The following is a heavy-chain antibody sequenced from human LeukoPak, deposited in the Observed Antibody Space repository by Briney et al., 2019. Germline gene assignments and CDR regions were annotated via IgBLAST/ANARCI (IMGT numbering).Heavy chain of an antibody. CDR2: INIDGST. CDR3: ARAGGSGWFDP. Sequence: GGSRNPPGPAPGLTLRNSWSPWFGKAPGKGLVWVSRINIDGSTRYADSVEGRFTISRDNARNTLYLQMNSLRAEDTAVYYCARAGGSGWFDPWGQGTLVTVSS. V-gene: IGHV3-74*01. D-gene: IGHD3-10*01. CDR1: GLTLRNSW. J-gene: IGHJ5*02.